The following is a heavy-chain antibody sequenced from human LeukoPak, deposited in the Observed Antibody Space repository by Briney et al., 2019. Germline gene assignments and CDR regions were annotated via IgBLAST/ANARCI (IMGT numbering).Heavy chain of an antibody. D-gene: IGHD2-21*01. CDR1: GFTVSSDY. CDR3: ASVIGAGYYYGTDV. V-gene: IGHV3-53*01. CDR2: IYSGGST. Sequence: PGGSLRLSCAASGFTVSSDYMSWVRQAPGKGLEWVSVIYSGGSTYYADSVKGRFTISRDNSKNTLYLQMNSLRAEDTAVYYCASVIGAGYYYGTDVWGQGTTVTVSS. J-gene: IGHJ6*02.